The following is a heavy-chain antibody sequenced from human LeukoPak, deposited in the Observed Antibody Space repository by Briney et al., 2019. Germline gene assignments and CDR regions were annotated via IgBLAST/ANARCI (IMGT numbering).Heavy chain of an antibody. D-gene: IGHD2-21*01. CDR2: IKQDGSQK. CDR3: GGEPRSMAY. J-gene: IGHJ4*02. CDR1: GFTFNSIW. Sequence: GGPLRLSCAASGFTFNSIWMSWVRQAPGKGLEWVASIKQDGSQKYYLDSVKGRFTISRDNAKNSLFLQVNSLRVEDTAVYYCGGEPRSMAYWGQGTLVTVSS. V-gene: IGHV3-7*01.